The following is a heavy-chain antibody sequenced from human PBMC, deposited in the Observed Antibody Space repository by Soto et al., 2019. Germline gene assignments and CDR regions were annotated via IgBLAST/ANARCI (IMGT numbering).Heavy chain of an antibody. CDR3: AREAQQPDDCFDY. CDR1: GFTFSSYW. CDR2: INSDGSST. J-gene: IGHJ4*02. D-gene: IGHD6-13*01. V-gene: IGHV3-74*01. Sequence: EVQLVESGGGLVQPGGSLRLSCAASGFTFSSYWMHWVRQAPGKGRVWVSRINSDGSSTSYADSVKGRFTISRDNAKNTLYLQMNSLRAEDTAVYYCAREAQQPDDCFDYWGQGTLVTVSS.